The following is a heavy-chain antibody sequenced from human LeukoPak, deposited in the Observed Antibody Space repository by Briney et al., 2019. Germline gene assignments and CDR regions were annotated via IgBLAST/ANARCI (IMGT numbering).Heavy chain of an antibody. CDR2: ILYDGSNK. CDR1: GFTFSTYG. J-gene: IGHJ5*02. CDR3: AKDHGSGSYYTWFDP. V-gene: IGHV3-30*18. Sequence: GGSLRLSCAASGFTFSTYGMHWVRQAPGKGLEWVAVILYDGSNKFYTDSVKGRFTISRDNSKNTLYLQMNSLRAEDTAVYYCAKDHGSGSYYTWFDPWGQGTLVTVSS. D-gene: IGHD3-10*01.